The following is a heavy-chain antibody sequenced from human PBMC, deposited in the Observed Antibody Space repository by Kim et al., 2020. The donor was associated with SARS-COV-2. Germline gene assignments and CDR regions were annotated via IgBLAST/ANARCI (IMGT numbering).Heavy chain of an antibody. D-gene: IGHD3-22*01. J-gene: IGHJ1*01. CDR2: IYYSWST. Sequence: SETLSLTCTVSGGSISSSSYYWGWIRQPPGKGLEWIGSIYYSWSTYYNPSLKSRVTISVDTSKNQFSLKLSSVTAADTAVYYCASPVAAWVYHYDSSGYQYSQHWGQGTLVTVSS. CDR1: GGSISSSSYY. CDR3: ASPVAAWVYHYDSSGYQYSQH. V-gene: IGHV4-39*01.